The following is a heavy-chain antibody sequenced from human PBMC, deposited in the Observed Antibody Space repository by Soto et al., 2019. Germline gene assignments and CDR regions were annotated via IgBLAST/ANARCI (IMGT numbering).Heavy chain of an antibody. CDR2: ISGSGGST. V-gene: IGHV3-23*01. Sequence: GGSLRLSCAASGFTFSSYAMSWVRQAPGKGLEWVSAISGSGGSTYYADSVKGRFTISRDNSKNTLYLQMNSLRAEDTAVYYCAKGSLGYYDILTGYRYSFDICGQGTLFTVSS. J-gene: IGHJ3*02. CDR1: GFTFSSYA. CDR3: AKGSLGYYDILTGYRYSFDI. D-gene: IGHD3-9*01.